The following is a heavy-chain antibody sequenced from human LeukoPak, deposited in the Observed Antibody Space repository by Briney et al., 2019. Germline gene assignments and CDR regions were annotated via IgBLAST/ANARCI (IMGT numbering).Heavy chain of an antibody. CDR1: RGSISSGDYY. CDR2: IDTSGST. Sequence: SETLSLTCTVSRGSISSGDYYWSWIRQPAGKGLEWIGRIDTSGSTNYNPSLKSRVTISVDTSKNQFSLKLSSVTAADTAVYYCARYCSSTSCPDYFDYWGQGTLVTVSS. CDR3: ARYCSSTSCPDYFDY. J-gene: IGHJ4*02. D-gene: IGHD2-2*01. V-gene: IGHV4-61*02.